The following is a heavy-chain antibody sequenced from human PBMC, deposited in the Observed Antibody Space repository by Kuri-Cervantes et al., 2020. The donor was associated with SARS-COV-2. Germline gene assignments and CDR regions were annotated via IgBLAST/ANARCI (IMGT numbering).Heavy chain of an antibody. Sequence: GESLKISCAASGFTFSSYAMRWVRQAPGKGLEWVAVISYDGSNKYYADSVKGRFTISRDNSKNTLYLQMSSLRAEDTAVYYCVKFRRITMKVAFDIWGQGTMVTVSS. CDR2: ISYDGSNK. J-gene: IGHJ3*02. CDR1: GFTFSSYA. D-gene: IGHD3-22*01. V-gene: IGHV3-30*15. CDR3: VKFRRITMKVAFDI.